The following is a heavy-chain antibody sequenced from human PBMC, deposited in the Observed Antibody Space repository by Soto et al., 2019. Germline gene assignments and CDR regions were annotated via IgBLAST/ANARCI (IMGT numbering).Heavy chain of an antibody. V-gene: IGHV4-39*01. D-gene: IGHD1-26*01. CDR1: GGSISSSSYY. CDR2: IYYSGST. Sequence: QLQLQESGPGLVKPSETLSLTCTVSGGSISSSSYYWGWIRQPPGKGLEWIGSIYYSGSTYYNPSLRXLVXIXEDTSKNQFSLKLSSVTAADTAVYYCARLMWEPDDYWGQGTLVTVSS. J-gene: IGHJ4*02. CDR3: ARLMWEPDDY.